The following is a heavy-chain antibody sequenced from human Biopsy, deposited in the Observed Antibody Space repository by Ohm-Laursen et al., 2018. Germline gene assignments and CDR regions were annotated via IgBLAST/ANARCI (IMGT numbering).Heavy chain of an antibody. CDR2: INTSGGST. Sequence: SLRLSCAASGFTFSSHAMSWVRQAPGKGLECVSVINTSGGSTHYAVSVKGRFTISRDNSKNSLYLQMNSLRVEDTAVYYCARWDYWGQGTLVTVSS. V-gene: IGHV3-23*01. CDR3: ARWDY. J-gene: IGHJ4*02. D-gene: IGHD5-24*01. CDR1: GFTFSSHA.